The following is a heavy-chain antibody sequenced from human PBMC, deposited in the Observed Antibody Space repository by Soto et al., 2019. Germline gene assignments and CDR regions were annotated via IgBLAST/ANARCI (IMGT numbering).Heavy chain of an antibody. CDR3: AKDPLGQLELRREYYFDY. D-gene: IGHD1-7*01. Sequence: PXGSLRLSCAAAGFTFSSYAMSWVRQAPGKGLEWVSAISGSGGSTYYADSVKGRFTISRDNSKNALYLQMNSLRAEDTAVYYCAKDPLGQLELRREYYFDYWGQGTLVTVSS. J-gene: IGHJ4*02. CDR2: ISGSGGST. V-gene: IGHV3-23*01. CDR1: GFTFSSYA.